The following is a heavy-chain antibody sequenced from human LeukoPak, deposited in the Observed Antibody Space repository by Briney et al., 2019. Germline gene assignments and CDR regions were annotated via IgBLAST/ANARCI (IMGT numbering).Heavy chain of an antibody. CDR3: ARDRGIAPSGTYYYYGMDV. D-gene: IGHD6-13*01. V-gene: IGHV3-7*03. J-gene: IGHJ6*04. CDR1: GFTFSSYW. CDR2: IKEDGSEK. Sequence: GGSLRLSCAAYGFTFSSYWMSWVRQAPGKGLEWVANIKEDGSEKYYVDSVKGRFTISRDNAKNSLFLQMNSLRAEDTAVYYCARDRGIAPSGTYYYYGMDVWGKGTTVTVSS.